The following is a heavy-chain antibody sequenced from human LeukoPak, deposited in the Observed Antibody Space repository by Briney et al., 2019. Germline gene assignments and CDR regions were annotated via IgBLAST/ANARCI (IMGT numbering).Heavy chain of an antibody. V-gene: IGHV3-33*01. CDR2: IWYDGSNK. CDR1: GFTFSSYG. J-gene: IGHJ4*02. D-gene: IGHD1-26*01. CDR3: AREGWIVGATTDY. Sequence: GGSLRLSCAASGFTFSSYGMHWVRQAPGKGLEWVAVIWYDGSNKYYADSVRGRFTISRDNSKNTLYLQMNSLRAEDTAVYYCAREGWIVGATTDYWGQGTLVTVSS.